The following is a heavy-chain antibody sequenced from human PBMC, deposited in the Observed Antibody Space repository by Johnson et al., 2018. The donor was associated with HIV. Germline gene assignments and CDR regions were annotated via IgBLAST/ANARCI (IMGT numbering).Heavy chain of an antibody. Sequence: VQLVESGGGVVRPGGSLRLSCAASEFTFSDFRMSWVRQAPGRGLECVANINVDGREKYYVASVKGRFTISRDYAKNSLYYCARDIMRAGSYYDAFDIWGQGTMVTVSS. J-gene: IGHJ3*02. CDR3: DI. D-gene: IGHD3-10*01. CDR1: EFTFSDFR. V-gene: IGHV3-7*01. CDR2: INVDGREK.